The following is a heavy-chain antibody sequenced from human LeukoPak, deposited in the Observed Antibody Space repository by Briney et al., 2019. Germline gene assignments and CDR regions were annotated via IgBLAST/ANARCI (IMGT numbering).Heavy chain of an antibody. CDR3: ARDPYYDYSGMDV. V-gene: IGHV1-69*13. CDR2: MIPIFGTA. CDR1: GGIFSRYA. Sequence: ASVKVSCKASGGIFSRYAISSVRQATGQGVEGLGGMIPIFGTANYAQKFQGRVTITADESTSTAYMELSSLRSEDTAVYYCARDPYYDYSGMDVWGQGTTVTVSS. J-gene: IGHJ6*02.